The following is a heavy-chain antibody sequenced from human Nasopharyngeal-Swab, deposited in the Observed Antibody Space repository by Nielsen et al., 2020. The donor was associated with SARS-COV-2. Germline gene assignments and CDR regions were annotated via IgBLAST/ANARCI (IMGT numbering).Heavy chain of an antibody. Sequence: GGSLRLSCAASGFTFSSYAMHCVRQAPGKGLEWVAVISYDGSNKYYADSVKGRFTISRDNSKNTLYLQMNSLRAEDTAVYYCARVLGDYGDSWGQGTLVTVSS. CDR2: ISYDGSNK. D-gene: IGHD1-26*01. V-gene: IGHV3-30-3*01. J-gene: IGHJ4*02. CDR3: ARVLGDYGDS. CDR1: GFTFSSYA.